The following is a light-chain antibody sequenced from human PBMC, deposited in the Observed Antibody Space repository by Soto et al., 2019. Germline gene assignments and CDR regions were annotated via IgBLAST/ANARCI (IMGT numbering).Light chain of an antibody. Sequence: QSALTRPPSASGSPGQSVTISCTGNSNDVGHSSLISWYQQHPGKGPKLIIYEVSKRPSGVPDRFSGSKSGNTASLSVSGLQAEDEADYYCQSYDSSLSGVVFGGGTKLTVL. CDR1: SNDVGHSSL. J-gene: IGLJ2*01. V-gene: IGLV2-8*01. CDR2: EVS. CDR3: QSYDSSLSGVV.